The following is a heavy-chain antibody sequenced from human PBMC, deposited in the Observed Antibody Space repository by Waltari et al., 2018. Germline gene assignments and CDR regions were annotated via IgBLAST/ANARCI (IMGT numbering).Heavy chain of an antibody. D-gene: IGHD1-26*01. CDR3: ARGGDLGADY. CDR2: IYTSGST. CDR1: GASISSGSYY. Sequence: QVQLQEPGPRLVKPSQTLSLTCTVSGASISSGSYYCSWIRQPAGKGLEWIGRIYTSGSTNYNPSLKSRVTISVDTSKNQFSLKLSSVTAADTAVYYCARGGDLGADYWGQGTLVTVSS. V-gene: IGHV4-61*02. J-gene: IGHJ4*02.